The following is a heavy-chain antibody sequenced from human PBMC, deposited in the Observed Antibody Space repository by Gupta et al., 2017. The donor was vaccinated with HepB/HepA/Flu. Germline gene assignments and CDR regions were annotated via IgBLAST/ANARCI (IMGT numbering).Heavy chain of an antibody. D-gene: IGHD3-3*01. CDR1: GLSVSGDS. J-gene: IGHJ3*02. CDR2: SHGDGRT. CDR3: ARLFDFWSGFPPDGFDS. V-gene: IGHV3-53*01. Sequence: EVQLVESGGGLIQPGGSLRLACVASGLSVSGDSMSWVRQAPGTGLGCVSVSHGDGRTYYTGSVEGRFTISRDSSRNRLYLDMNNLRDEDTAVYYCARLFDFWSGFPPDGFDSGGQGTRVTVSS.